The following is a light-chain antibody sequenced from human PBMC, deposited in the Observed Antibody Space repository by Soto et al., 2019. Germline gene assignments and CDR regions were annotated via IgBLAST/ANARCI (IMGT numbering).Light chain of an antibody. Sequence: EVVLTQSPGTLSLSPGERATLSCRASQSIPNSYLSWYQHKPGQAPRLLIHGASSRATGTPDRFSGSGSGTDFTLIIDTLEPEDFALYYCLQYGSTPGTFGPGTKVDLK. CDR3: LQYGSTPGT. CDR2: GAS. V-gene: IGKV3-20*01. J-gene: IGKJ1*01. CDR1: QSIPNSY.